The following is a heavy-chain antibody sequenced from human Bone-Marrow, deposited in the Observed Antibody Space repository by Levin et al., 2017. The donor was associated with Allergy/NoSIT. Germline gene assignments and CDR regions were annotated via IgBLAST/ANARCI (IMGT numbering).Heavy chain of an antibody. Sequence: GESLKISCAVSGFTVSNNYMNWVRQAPGKGLEWVSLIYSRGTTNYADSVKGRFTIPRDSSKNILYLQMNSLRVEDTAVYYCTRDASPIAVAGGNIWGQGTMVTVSS. D-gene: IGHD6-19*01. CDR2: IYSRGTT. CDR3: TRDASPIAVAGGNI. CDR1: GFTVSNNY. J-gene: IGHJ3*02. V-gene: IGHV3-53*01.